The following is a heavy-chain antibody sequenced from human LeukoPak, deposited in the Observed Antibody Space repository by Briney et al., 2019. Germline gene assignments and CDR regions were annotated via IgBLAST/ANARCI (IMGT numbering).Heavy chain of an antibody. CDR3: ARADRLHGGPYLIGP. CDR1: GYSSTDYY. CDR2: INPNSGGT. J-gene: IGHJ5*02. V-gene: IGHV1-2*02. D-gene: IGHD2-21*01. Sequence: GASVTVSCKASGYSSTDYYMHWVRQAPGQGLEWMGWINPNSGGTNTAQKFQGRVTMTRDTSITTVYMEVSWLTSDDTAIYYCARADRLHGGPYLIGPWGQGTLVTVSS.